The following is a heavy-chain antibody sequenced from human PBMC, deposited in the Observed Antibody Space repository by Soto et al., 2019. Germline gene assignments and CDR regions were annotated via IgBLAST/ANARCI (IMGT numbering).Heavy chain of an antibody. J-gene: IGHJ4*02. CDR3: ARLYDYIWGSYRPQH. V-gene: IGHV4-39*01. D-gene: IGHD3-16*02. CDR2: IYYSGST. CDR1: GGSISSGSYY. Sequence: SETLSLTCTVSGGSISSGSYYWGWIRQPPGKGLEWIGSIYYSGSTYYNPSLKSRVTISVDTSKNQFSLKLSSVTAADTAVYYCARLYDYIWGSYRPQHWGQGTLVTVSS.